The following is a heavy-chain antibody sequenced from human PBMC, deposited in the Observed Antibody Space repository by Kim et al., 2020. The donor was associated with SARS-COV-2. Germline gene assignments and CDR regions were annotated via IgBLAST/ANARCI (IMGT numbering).Heavy chain of an antibody. Sequence: SQTLSLTCVISGDSVSSNIATWNWIRQSPSRGLEWLGRTWKRSNWGHDYVVSLNSRIAINPDTSKNQFSLELNSVTPEDTAVYYCARSMSPKGHGFDIWSQGTLVTVSS. V-gene: IGHV6-1*01. CDR3: ARSMSPKGHGFDI. CDR1: GDSVSSNIAT. CDR2: TWKRSNWGH. J-gene: IGHJ3*02.